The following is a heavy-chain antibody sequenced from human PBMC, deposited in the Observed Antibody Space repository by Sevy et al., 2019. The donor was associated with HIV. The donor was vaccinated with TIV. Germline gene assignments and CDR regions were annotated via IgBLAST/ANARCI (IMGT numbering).Heavy chain of an antibody. CDR1: GYTFTGYY. CDR3: GKDRWGIAAAGTGVFDY. Sequence: ASVKVSCKASGYTFTGYYMHWVRQAPGQGLEWMGWINPNSGGTDYAQKFQGRVTMTRDTSISIAYMELSRLRSDDTAVYFCGKDRWGIAAAGTGVFDYWGQGALVTVSS. J-gene: IGHJ4*02. V-gene: IGHV1-2*02. D-gene: IGHD6-13*01. CDR2: INPNSGGT.